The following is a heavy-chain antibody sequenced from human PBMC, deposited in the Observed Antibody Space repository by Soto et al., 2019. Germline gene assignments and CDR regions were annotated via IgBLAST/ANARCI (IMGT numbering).Heavy chain of an antibody. V-gene: IGHV1-8*01. D-gene: IGHD2-15*01. Sequence: ASVKVSCKASGYTFTSYDINWVRQATGQGLEWMGWMNPNSGNTGYAQKFQGRVTMTRNTSISTAYMELSSLRSEDTAVYYCARDSDIVVSSVPMGAGYYYNALDVWGQGTTVTV. CDR3: ARDSDIVVSSVPMGAGYYYNALDV. CDR2: MNPNSGNT. CDR1: GYTFTSYD. J-gene: IGHJ6*02.